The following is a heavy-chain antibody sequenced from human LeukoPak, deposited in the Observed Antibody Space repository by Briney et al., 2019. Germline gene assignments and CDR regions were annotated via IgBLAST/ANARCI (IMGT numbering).Heavy chain of an antibody. CDR3: ARVISSGWTYYYYYMDV. CDR1: GYTFTRYG. CDR2: INPYSGNT. Sequence: GASVKVSCTASGYTFTRYGISWVRQATGQGREWMGWINPYSGNTGYAQKFQGRGTMTSNTSIRTAYMELSSLRSEDTAVYYCARVISSGWTYYYYYMDVWGKGTTVTISS. D-gene: IGHD6-19*01. J-gene: IGHJ6*03. V-gene: IGHV1-8*02.